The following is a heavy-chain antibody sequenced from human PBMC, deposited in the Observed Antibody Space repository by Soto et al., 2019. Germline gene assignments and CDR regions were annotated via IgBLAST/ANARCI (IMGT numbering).Heavy chain of an antibody. CDR1: GGSITGGGYS. D-gene: IGHD2-8*02. CDR3: ASSKYDLVAGSVCFAP. V-gene: IGHV4-30-2*01. J-gene: IGHJ5*02. CDR2: MYHSGNT. Sequence: TLTLTSAVSGGSITGGGYSWGWIRQPPGQGLEWIGYMYHSGNTYYNPSLKGRVTISLEHSRNQFSLRLNSVTAADTAVYFCASSKYDLVAGSVCFAPWGQGTLVTVSS.